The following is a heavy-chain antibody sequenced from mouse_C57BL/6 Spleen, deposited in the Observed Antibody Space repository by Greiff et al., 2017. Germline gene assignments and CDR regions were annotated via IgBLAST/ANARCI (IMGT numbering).Heavy chain of an antibody. Sequence: QVQLKESGAELVKPGASVKLSCKASGYTFTSYWMQWVKQRPGQGLEWIGEIDPSDSYTNYNQKFKGKATLTVDTSSSTAYMQLSSLTSEDSAVYYCARGEITTVVDYWGQGTTLTVSS. V-gene: IGHV1-50*01. D-gene: IGHD1-1*01. CDR2: IDPSDSYT. CDR1: GYTFTSYW. CDR3: ARGEITTVVDY. J-gene: IGHJ2*01.